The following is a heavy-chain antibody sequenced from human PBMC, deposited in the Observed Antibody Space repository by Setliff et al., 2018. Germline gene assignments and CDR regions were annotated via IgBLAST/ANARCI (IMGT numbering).Heavy chain of an antibody. CDR2: IYYSGLT. J-gene: IGHJ4*02. Sequence: SETLSLTCTVSGGSIRSSTHYWGWIRQPPGKGLEWIGTIYYSGLTYYTPSLRSRATISVDTSKNRFSLQLSSVTPADAAVYYCARGSEFYYGPGTIDSWGPGTLVTVSS. D-gene: IGHD3-10*01. CDR1: GGSIRSSTHY. CDR3: ARGSEFYYGPGTIDS. V-gene: IGHV4-39*02.